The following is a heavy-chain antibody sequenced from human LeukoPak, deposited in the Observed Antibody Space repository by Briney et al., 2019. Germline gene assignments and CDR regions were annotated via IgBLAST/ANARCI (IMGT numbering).Heavy chain of an antibody. V-gene: IGHV3-23*01. D-gene: IGHD3-16*02. CDR2: INNSGGST. CDR3: AIGVRHTNAP. J-gene: IGHJ5*02. Sequence: GGSLRLSCAGSGFTFSNHAMSWVRQAPGKGLEWVSVINNSGGSTYYADSVKGRFTISRDNSKNMLYLQMNSLRAEDTALYYCAIGVRHTNAPWGQGTLVTVSS. CDR1: GFTFSNHA.